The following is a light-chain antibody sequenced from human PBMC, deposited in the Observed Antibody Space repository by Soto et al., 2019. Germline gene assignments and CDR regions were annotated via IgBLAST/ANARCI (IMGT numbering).Light chain of an antibody. CDR1: SSQIGAGYN. CDR2: GDS. CDR3: QSYDSSLSGWL. J-gene: IGLJ3*02. V-gene: IGLV1-40*01. Sequence: QSVLTQPPSVAGAPGQRVTISCTGSSSQIGAGYNVHWYQQVPGTAPKLLISGDSNRASGVPDLFSGSQSATSASLALTVLQAEDEADYDCQSYDSSLSGWLFGGGTKLTVL.